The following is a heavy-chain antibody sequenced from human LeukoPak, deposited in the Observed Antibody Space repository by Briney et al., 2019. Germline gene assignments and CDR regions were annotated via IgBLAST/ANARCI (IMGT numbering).Heavy chain of an antibody. V-gene: IGHV3-74*01. Sequence: GGSLRLSCAASGFTFSSYWMHWVRQAPGERLVWVSRINIDGGITSYADSVKGRFTISRDNAKNTLHVHINSLRAEDTAVYYCARGTGYSVFDIWGQGTMVTVFS. D-gene: IGHD1-26*01. CDR2: INIDGGIT. J-gene: IGHJ3*02. CDR3: ARGTGYSVFDI. CDR1: GFTFSSYW.